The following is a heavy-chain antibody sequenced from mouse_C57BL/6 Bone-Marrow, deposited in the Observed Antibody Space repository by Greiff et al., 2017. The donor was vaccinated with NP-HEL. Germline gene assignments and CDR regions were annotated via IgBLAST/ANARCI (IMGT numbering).Heavy chain of an antibody. J-gene: IGHJ1*03. CDR1: GYTFTSYD. Sequence: QVQLQQSGPELVKPGASVKLSCKASGYTFTSYDINWVKQRPGQGLEWIGWIYPRDGSTKYNEKFKGKATLTVGTSSSTAYMELHSLTSEDSAVYFCARSGRGHDYDKYFDVWGTGTTVTVSS. D-gene: IGHD2-4*01. V-gene: IGHV1-85*01. CDR3: ARSGRGHDYDKYFDV. CDR2: IYPRDGST.